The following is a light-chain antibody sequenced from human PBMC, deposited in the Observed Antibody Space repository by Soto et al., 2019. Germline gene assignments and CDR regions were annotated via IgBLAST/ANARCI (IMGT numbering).Light chain of an antibody. CDR2: EVS. J-gene: IGLJ1*01. CDR1: SSDVGAYNY. CDR3: SSYTSSSTYV. Sequence: QSALTQPASVSGSPGQSITISCTGTSSDVGAYNYVSWYQQHPGKAPKLIIYEVSNRPSGVSNHFSGSKSGNTASLTISVLEAEDEADYYCSSYTSSSTYVFGAGTKLTVL. V-gene: IGLV2-14*01.